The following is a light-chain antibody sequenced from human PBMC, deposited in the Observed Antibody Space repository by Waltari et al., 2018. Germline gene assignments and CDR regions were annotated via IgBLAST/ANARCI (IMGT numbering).Light chain of an antibody. CDR3: QHRVNWPWT. CDR2: DTS. CDR1: QSVGIY. Sequence: EVVLTQSPVTLSLSPGERGTLPCRASQSVGIYLAWYQQKPGQPPRLLIYDTSKRATGIPARFSGSGSGADFTLTISSLEPEDFAIYYCQHRVNWPWTFGQGTKVDIK. V-gene: IGKV3-11*01. J-gene: IGKJ1*01.